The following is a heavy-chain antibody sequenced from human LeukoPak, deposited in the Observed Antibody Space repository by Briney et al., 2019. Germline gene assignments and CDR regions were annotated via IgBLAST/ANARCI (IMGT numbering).Heavy chain of an antibody. J-gene: IGHJ5*02. Sequence: PSETLSLTCTVSGGSISSYYWSWIRQPPGKGLEWIGYIYTSGSTNYNPSLKGRVTISVDTSKNQFSLKLSSVTAADTAVYYCERHDSSSWYWFDPWGQGTLVTVSS. CDR1: GGSISSYY. CDR2: IYTSGST. CDR3: ERHDSSSWYWFDP. V-gene: IGHV4-4*09. D-gene: IGHD6-13*01.